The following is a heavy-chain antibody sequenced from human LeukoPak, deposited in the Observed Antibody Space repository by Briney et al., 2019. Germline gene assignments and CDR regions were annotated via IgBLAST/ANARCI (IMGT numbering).Heavy chain of an antibody. CDR2: ISSSGSTV. D-gene: IGHD5-18*01. CDR3: ARVAGAMVYRDAFDN. CDR1: GFTFSSYG. V-gene: IGHV3-48*04. J-gene: IGHJ3*02. Sequence: GGSLRLSCAASGFTFSSYGMHWIRQAPGKGLEWVSYISSSGSTVYYADSVEGRFTISRDNAKNSLSLQMNSLRAEDTAVYYCARVAGAMVYRDAFDNWGQGTMVTVSS.